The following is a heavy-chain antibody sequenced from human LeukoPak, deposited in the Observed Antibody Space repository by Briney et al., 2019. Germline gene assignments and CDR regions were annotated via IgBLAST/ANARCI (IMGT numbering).Heavy chain of an antibody. V-gene: IGHV3-23*01. CDR3: AREVDI. CDR2: ISGSGGST. Sequence: GGSLRLSCAASGFTFSSYAMSWVRQAPGKGLGGVSAISGSGGSTYYADAVKGRFPISRDNAKNPLYLQMNSLRAEDTAVYYCAREVDIWGQGTMVTVSS. J-gene: IGHJ3*02. CDR1: GFTFSSYA.